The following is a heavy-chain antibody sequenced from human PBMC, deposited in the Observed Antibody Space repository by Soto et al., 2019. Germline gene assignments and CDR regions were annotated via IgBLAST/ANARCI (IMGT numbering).Heavy chain of an antibody. CDR1: GGSISSGGYS. V-gene: IGHV4-30-2*01. D-gene: IGHD4-17*01. CDR3: ARSMTTVTTNDY. Sequence: QLRLQESGSGLVKPSQTLSHTCAVSGGSISSGGYSWSWIRQPPGKGLEWIGYIYHSGSTYYNPSLKSRVTISVDRSKNQFSLKLSSVTAADTAVYYCARSMTTVTTNDYWGQGSLVTVSS. J-gene: IGHJ4*02. CDR2: IYHSGST.